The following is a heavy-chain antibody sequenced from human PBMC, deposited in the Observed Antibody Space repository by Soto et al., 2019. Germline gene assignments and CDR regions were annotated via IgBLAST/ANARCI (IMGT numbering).Heavy chain of an antibody. CDR3: ARGRRLTMVRGVNWFDP. CDR1: GDSVSSNSAA. CDR2: TYYRSKWYN. J-gene: IGHJ5*02. V-gene: IGHV6-1*01. Sequence: QTLSLTCAISGDSVSSNSAAWNWIRQSPSRGLEWLGRTYYRSKWYNDYAVSVKSRITINPDTSKNQFSLQLNSVTPEDTAVYYCARGRRLTMVRGVNWFDPWGQGTLVTVSS. D-gene: IGHD3-10*01.